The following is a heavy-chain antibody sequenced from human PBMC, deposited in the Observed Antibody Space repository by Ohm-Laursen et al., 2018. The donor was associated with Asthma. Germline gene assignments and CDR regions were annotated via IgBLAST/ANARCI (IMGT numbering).Heavy chain of an antibody. Sequence: SETLSLTCTVSGGSVSSGSYYWSWIRQPPGKGLEWIGYIYYSGSTNYNPSLKSRVTISVDTSKNQFSLKLSSVTAADTAVYYCARGFEMAGGYFDYWGQGTLVTASS. CDR2: IYYSGST. CDR3: ARGFEMAGGYFDY. J-gene: IGHJ4*02. CDR1: GGSVSSGSYY. D-gene: IGHD5-24*01. V-gene: IGHV4-61*01.